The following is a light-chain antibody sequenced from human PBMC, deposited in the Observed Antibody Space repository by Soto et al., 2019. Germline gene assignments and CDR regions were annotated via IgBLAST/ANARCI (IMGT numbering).Light chain of an antibody. CDR3: QQYTSYWWT. CDR2: KAS. J-gene: IGKJ1*01. CDR1: QSISSW. V-gene: IGKV1-5*03. Sequence: DIQMTQSPSTLSASLGDRVTITCRASQSISSWLAWYQQKPGKAPKLLIYKASSLESGVPSRFNGSESGTEFTLTISSLQPDDVATYYCQQYTSYWWTFGQGTKVEIK.